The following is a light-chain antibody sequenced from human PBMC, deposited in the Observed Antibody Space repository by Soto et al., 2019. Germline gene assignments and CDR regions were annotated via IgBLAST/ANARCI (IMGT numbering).Light chain of an antibody. CDR3: QRYNGAPLT. Sequence: DIQMTQSPSSLSASIGDRVTITCRASQAINNYLAWYQLKPGQAPKLLIYCASTLQSGVPSRFSGSGSGADFTLTISSLQPEDVATYYCQRYNGAPLTFGGGTKVEIK. CDR1: QAINNY. CDR2: CAS. V-gene: IGKV1-27*01. J-gene: IGKJ4*01.